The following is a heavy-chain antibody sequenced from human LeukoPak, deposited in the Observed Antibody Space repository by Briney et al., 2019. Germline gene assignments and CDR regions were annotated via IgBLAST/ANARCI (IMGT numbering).Heavy chain of an antibody. V-gene: IGHV3-53*01. J-gene: IGHJ4*02. D-gene: IGHD6-19*01. Sequence: GGSLRLSCAASGFTVSSNYMSWVRQAPGKGLEWVSVIYSGGSTYYADSVKGRFTISRDNSKNTLYLQVNSLRAEDTAVYYCARGSGSGWYPYLDYWGQGTLVTVSS. CDR1: GFTVSSNY. CDR3: ARGSGSGWYPYLDY. CDR2: IYSGGST.